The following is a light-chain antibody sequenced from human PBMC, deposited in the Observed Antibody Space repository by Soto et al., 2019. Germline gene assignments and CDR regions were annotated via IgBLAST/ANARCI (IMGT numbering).Light chain of an antibody. Sequence: DIQMTQSPSSLSAAVGDRVTFTCQASQDIYKYLNWYQQNPGKAPKLLIYDGSNLERRVPSRFSGSISWTDVSPTVDSLQPEDTATYYCRQYDHPPYTFGQGTKLEIK. V-gene: IGKV1-33*01. CDR2: DGS. CDR1: QDIYKY. J-gene: IGKJ2*01. CDR3: RQYDHPPYT.